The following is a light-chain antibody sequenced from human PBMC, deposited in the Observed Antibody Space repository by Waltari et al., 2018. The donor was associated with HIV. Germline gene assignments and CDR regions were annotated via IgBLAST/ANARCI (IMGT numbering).Light chain of an antibody. CDR1: KIGSKS. CDR3: QVWDSSSDHEV. Sequence: SYVLTQPPSVSVAPGQPARITCGGNKIGSKSVHWYQQKTGQAPVLVVNDDSDRPSGITEGFSGSNSVNTATLTSSRGEGGDEADYYCQVWDSSSDHEVVGGGAKLTVL. J-gene: IGLJ2*01. CDR2: DDS. V-gene: IGLV3-21*02.